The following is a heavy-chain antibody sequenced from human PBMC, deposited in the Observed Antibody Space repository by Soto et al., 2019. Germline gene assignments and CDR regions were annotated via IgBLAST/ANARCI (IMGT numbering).Heavy chain of an antibody. CDR2: SNHIVGT. V-gene: IGHV4-34*01. J-gene: IGHJ4*02. CDR1: GASFIDHY. Sequence: SDTLSLTSVVSGASFIDHYCSWIRQSRRNGLEGMGESNHIVGTNYTPSLDSRISMALDTSKTEFSLKVTSVTAANTVAYYVARRNGYCSGIDSWGQGTLVTVSS. CDR3: ARRNGYCSGIDS. D-gene: IGHD3-22*01.